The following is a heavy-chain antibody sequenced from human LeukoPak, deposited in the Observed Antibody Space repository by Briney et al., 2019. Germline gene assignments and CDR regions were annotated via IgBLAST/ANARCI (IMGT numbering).Heavy chain of an antibody. CDR1: GFTFSSYA. CDR2: ISFDGKNK. V-gene: IGHV3-30*04. J-gene: IGHJ4*02. CDR3: ARDSRLKWTQYYFDF. D-gene: IGHD3/OR15-3a*01. Sequence: GGSLRLSCAASGFTFSSYAIHWVRQAPGKGLEWVAVISFDGKNKFYSDSVKGRFTISRDNSKNTLYLQMNSLKPEDTAVYFCARDSRLKWTQYYFDFWGQGTLVTVSS.